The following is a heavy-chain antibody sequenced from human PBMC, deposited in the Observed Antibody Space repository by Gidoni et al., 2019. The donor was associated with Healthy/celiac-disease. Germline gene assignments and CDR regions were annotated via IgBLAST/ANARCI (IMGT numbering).Heavy chain of an antibody. CDR2: IDYSGST. V-gene: IGHV4-31*03. CDR1: GGSISSGGYY. CDR3: ARENPFGVGLYYFDY. D-gene: IGHD3-10*01. Sequence: QVQLQESGPGLVKPSQTLSLTCTVSGGSISSGGYYWSWIRQHPGKGLEWIGYIDYSGSTYYNPSLKSRVTISVDTSKNQFSLKLSSVTAADTAVYYCARENPFGVGLYYFDYWGQGTLVTVSS. J-gene: IGHJ4*02.